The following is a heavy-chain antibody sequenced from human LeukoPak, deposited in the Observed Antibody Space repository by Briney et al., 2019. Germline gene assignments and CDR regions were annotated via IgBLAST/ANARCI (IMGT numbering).Heavy chain of an antibody. CDR1: GGTFSSYA. Sequence: ASVKVSCTASGGTFSSYAVSWVRQAPAQGLEWMGWISAYNGNTNYAQKLQGRVTMTTDTSTSTAYMELRSLRSDDTAVYYCARDRFCRGGSCSNWFDPWGQGTLVTVSS. D-gene: IGHD2-15*01. J-gene: IGHJ5*02. CDR3: ARDRFCRGGSCSNWFDP. V-gene: IGHV1-18*01. CDR2: ISAYNGNT.